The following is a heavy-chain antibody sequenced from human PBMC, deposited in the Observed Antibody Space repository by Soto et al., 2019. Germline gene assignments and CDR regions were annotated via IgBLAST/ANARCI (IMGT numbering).Heavy chain of an antibody. J-gene: IGHJ6*02. CDR3: ASLTSCGGDCYSSYYYYGMDV. CDR2: IYYSGST. D-gene: IGHD2-21*02. CDR1: GGSISSGGYY. Sequence: SETLSLTCTVSGGSISSGGYYWSWIRQHPGKGLEWIGYIYYSGSTYYNPSLKSRVTISVDTSKNQFSLKLSSVTAADTAVYYCASLTSCGGDCYSSYYYYGMDVWGQGTTVTVSS. V-gene: IGHV4-31*03.